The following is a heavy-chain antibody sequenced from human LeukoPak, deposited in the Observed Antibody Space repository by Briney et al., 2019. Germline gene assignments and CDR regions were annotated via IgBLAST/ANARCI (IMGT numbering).Heavy chain of an antibody. CDR1: GFTFRNYA. V-gene: IGHV3-23*01. D-gene: IGHD3-3*01. CDR2: ISNSADST. Sequence: PGGSLRLSCAASGFTFRNYAMSWVRQAPGKGLEWVSGISNSADSTYYADSVKGRFTISRDNSQNTLYLQMSSLRAEDTAVYYCAKDRDFWSGYYDFDYWGQGTLVTVSS. J-gene: IGHJ4*02. CDR3: AKDRDFWSGYYDFDY.